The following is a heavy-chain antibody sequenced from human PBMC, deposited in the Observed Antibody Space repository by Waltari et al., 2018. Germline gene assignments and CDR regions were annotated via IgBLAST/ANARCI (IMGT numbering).Heavy chain of an antibody. Sequence: QVQLQESGPGLVKPSQTLSLTCTVSGGSISSGSYYWSWIRQPAGKGLEWIGYIYTSGSTNYNPPLKSRVTISVDTSKNQFSLKLSSVTAADTAVYYCASRIAARPAVDYWGQGTLVTVSS. CDR2: IYTSGST. CDR1: GGSISSGSYY. D-gene: IGHD6-6*01. J-gene: IGHJ4*02. CDR3: ASRIAARPAVDY. V-gene: IGHV4-61*09.